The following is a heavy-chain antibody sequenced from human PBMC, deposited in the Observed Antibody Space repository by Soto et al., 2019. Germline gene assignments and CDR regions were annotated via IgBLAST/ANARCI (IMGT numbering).Heavy chain of an antibody. CDR2: INHSGST. CDR1: GGSFSGYY. CDR3: ERLFRGQWLVHPSGSMDV. D-gene: IGHD6-19*01. J-gene: IGHJ6*03. Sequence: QVQLQQWGAGLLKPSETLSLTCAVYGGSFSGYYWSWIRQPPGKGLEWIGEINHSGSTNYNPSLKSRVTISVDTSKTQFSLKLSSVTAADTAVYYCERLFRGQWLVHPSGSMDVWGKGTTVTVSS. V-gene: IGHV4-34*01.